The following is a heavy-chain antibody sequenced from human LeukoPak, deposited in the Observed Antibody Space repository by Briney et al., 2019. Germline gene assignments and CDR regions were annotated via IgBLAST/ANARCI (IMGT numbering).Heavy chain of an antibody. Sequence: PGGSLRLSCAASGFTFDDYGMTWVRQAPGEGLEWVSGINWNGRSTGYADSVKGRFTISRDNSKNTLYLQMNSLRGEDTAVYYCARAVTSSSSWYKWVNWFDPWGQGTLVTVSS. CDR1: GFTFDDYG. J-gene: IGHJ5*02. CDR3: ARAVTSSSSWYKWVNWFDP. V-gene: IGHV3-20*04. D-gene: IGHD6-13*01. CDR2: INWNGRST.